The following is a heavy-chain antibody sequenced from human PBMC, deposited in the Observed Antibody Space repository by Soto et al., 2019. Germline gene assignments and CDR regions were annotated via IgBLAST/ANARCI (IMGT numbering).Heavy chain of an antibody. J-gene: IGHJ5*02. V-gene: IGHV3-21*01. CDR2: ITSSGSHT. Sequence: EVQLVESGGGLVKPGESLRLSCAASGFTFSTSAMNWVRQAPGKGLEWLSSITSSGSHTRYADSLKGRFIISRDNAKNSLFLQMNSLSPVDTGVYYCARGGGSLNFDPWGQGTLVTVSS. CDR1: GFTFSTSA. D-gene: IGHD2-15*01. CDR3: ARGGGSLNFDP.